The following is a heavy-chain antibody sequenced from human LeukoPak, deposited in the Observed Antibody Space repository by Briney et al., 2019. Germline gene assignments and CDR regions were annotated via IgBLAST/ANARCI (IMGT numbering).Heavy chain of an antibody. CDR3: ARGNTAMVRDY. J-gene: IGHJ4*02. CDR1: GYTFSGYY. V-gene: IGHV1-2*02. Sequence: ASVKVSCKASGYTFSGYYMHWVRQAPGQGLEWMGWINPKSGGTNEAQKFHDRVTMTRDTSTRTAYMEVSRLRSEDTAVYYCARGNTAMVRDYWGQGTLVTVSS. CDR2: INPKSGGT. D-gene: IGHD5-18*01.